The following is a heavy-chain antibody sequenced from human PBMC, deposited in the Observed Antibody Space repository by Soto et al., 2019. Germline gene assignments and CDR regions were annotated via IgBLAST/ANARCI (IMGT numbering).Heavy chain of an antibody. Sequence: QVQLMQSGAEVKKPGASVTISCKASGYTFTSYYIHWVRQAPRQGLEWMAIINPSGGSTNYAQKFQGRVTVTRDTSTSTVNMELSSLSSEDTAVYYCARDLTAADYLGQGTLVTVSS. CDR2: INPSGGST. V-gene: IGHV1-46*01. CDR3: ARDLTAADY. CDR1: GYTFTSYY. J-gene: IGHJ4*02. D-gene: IGHD2-21*02.